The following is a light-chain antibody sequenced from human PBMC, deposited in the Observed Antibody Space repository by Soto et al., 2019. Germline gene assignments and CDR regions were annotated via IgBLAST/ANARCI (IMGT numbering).Light chain of an antibody. Sequence: QSVLTQPPSASGSPGQAVTISCTGTSSDIGGYDFVSWYQVRPGEAPQLIIYNVNGRPSGVPRRFSGSKSGNTASLTVSGLQAEDEADYYCSSYAGSNNPYVFGTGTKVTVL. V-gene: IGLV2-8*01. CDR3: SSYAGSNNPYV. CDR2: NVN. CDR1: SSDIGGYDF. J-gene: IGLJ1*01.